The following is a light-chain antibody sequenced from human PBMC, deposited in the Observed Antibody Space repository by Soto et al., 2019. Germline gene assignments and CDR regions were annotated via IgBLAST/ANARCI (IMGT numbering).Light chain of an antibody. CDR1: SSNIGSNT. V-gene: IGLV1-44*01. CDR3: AAWDDTLIGYV. CDR2: NNN. J-gene: IGLJ1*01. Sequence: QSVLTLPHSTSGTPGQTVTISCSGSSSNIGSNTVSWCQQLPGTATKLLIYNNNQRPSGVPDRFSGSKSGTSASLAISGLQSEDEADYYCAAWDDTLIGYVFGTGTKVTVL.